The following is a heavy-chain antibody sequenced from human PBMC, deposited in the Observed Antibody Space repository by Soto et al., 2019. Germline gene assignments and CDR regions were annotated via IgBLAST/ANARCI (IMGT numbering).Heavy chain of an antibody. CDR1: GYTFTTYY. Sequence: GASVKVSCKASGYTFTTYYLHWVRQAPGQGLEWMGVIDPSGDYTSYAQKFQGRVTMTRDTSTSTIYMKLSSVTAADTAVYYCARGSSSWYYFDYWGQGTLVTVSS. D-gene: IGHD6-13*01. CDR3: ARGSSSWYYFDY. J-gene: IGHJ4*02. V-gene: IGHV1-46*01. CDR2: IDPSGDYT.